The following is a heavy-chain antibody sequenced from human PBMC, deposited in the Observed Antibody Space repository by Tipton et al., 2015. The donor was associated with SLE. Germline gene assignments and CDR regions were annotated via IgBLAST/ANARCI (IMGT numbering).Heavy chain of an antibody. Sequence: TLSLTCTVSGGSISSYYWSWIRQPPGKGLEWIGYIYYSGSTNYNPSLKSRVTISVDTSKNQFSLRLPSVTVADTAVYYCASVSSNNYYYYMDVWGKGSTVTVSS. D-gene: IGHD1/OR15-1a*01. CDR3: ASVSSNNYYYYMDV. J-gene: IGHJ6*03. CDR2: IYYSGST. V-gene: IGHV4-59*12. CDR1: GGSISSYY.